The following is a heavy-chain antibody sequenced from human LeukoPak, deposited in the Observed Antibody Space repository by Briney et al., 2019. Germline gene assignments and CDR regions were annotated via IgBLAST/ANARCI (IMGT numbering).Heavy chain of an antibody. CDR1: GGSISSGGYS. CDR2: IYHSGST. Sequence: PSETLSLTCAVSGGSISSGGYSWSWIRQPPGKGLEWIGYIYHSGSTNYNPSLKSRVTISVDTSKNQFSLKLSSVTAADTAVYYCASHDYGDYNWFDPWGQGTLVTVSS. CDR3: ASHDYGDYNWFDP. J-gene: IGHJ5*02. D-gene: IGHD4-17*01. V-gene: IGHV4-30-2*01.